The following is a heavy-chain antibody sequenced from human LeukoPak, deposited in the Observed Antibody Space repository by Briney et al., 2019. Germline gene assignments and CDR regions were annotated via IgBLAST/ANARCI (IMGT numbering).Heavy chain of an antibody. V-gene: IGHV3-21*01. D-gene: IGHD3-22*01. CDR3: ARDLRLITMIVDDAFDI. J-gene: IGHJ3*02. CDR1: GFTFSSYS. CDR2: ISSSSSYI. Sequence: GGSLRLSYAASGFTFSSYSMNWVRQAPGKGLEWVSSISSSSSYIYYADSVKGRFTISRDNAKNSLYLQMNSLRAEDTAVYYCARDLRLITMIVDDAFDIWGQGTMVTVSS.